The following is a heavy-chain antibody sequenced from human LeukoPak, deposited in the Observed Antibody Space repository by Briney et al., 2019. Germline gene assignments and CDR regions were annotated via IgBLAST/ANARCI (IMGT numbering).Heavy chain of an antibody. D-gene: IGHD3-22*01. J-gene: IGHJ4*02. CDR2: IEKDGSKK. Sequence: PGGSLRLSCAASRFTFSSYWMSLVRQALGRGLEWVANIEKDGSKKNYVDSVKGRFTISRDNAKNSLFLQMNSLRDEDTAVYYRATNSDYRFEYWGQGTLVTVSS. CDR3: ATNSDYRFEY. CDR1: RFTFSSYW. V-gene: IGHV3-7*01.